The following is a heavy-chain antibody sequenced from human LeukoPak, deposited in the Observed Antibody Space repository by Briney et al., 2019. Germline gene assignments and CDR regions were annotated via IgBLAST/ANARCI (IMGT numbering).Heavy chain of an antibody. D-gene: IGHD6-19*01. J-gene: IGHJ4*02. CDR2: IYHSGST. CDR3: ARDRMNIAVAGKFDY. V-gene: IGHV4-38-2*02. Sequence: SETPSLTCAVSGFSISSSYYWGWIRQPPGKGLEWIGSIYHSGSTYYNPSLKSRVTISLDTSKNQFSLNLSSVTAADTAVYYCARDRMNIAVAGKFDYWGQGTLVTVSS. CDR1: GFSISSSYY.